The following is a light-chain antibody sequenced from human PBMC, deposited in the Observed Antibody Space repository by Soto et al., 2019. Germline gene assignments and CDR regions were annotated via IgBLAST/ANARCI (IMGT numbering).Light chain of an antibody. CDR2: WAS. J-gene: IGKJ2*01. V-gene: IGKV4-1*01. CDR1: QSILYSSNNKNY. CDR3: QHYYSSPYT. Sequence: DIVMTQSPDSLAVSLGERATINCKSSQSILYSSNNKNYLAWYQQKPGQPPKLLIYWASTRESGVPDRFSGCGSGTDFTLTISSLQAEDVTVYYCQHYYSSPYTFGQGTKLEIK.